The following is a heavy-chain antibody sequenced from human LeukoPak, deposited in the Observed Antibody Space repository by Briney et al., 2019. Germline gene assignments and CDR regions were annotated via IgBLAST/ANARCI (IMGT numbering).Heavy chain of an antibody. CDR2: ISASSSI. CDR1: GFTFSSYW. CDR3: AKGSYYDSSGYYYFDY. V-gene: IGHV3-23*01. J-gene: IGHJ4*02. D-gene: IGHD3-22*01. Sequence: GGPLRLSCAASGFTFSSYWMHWVRQAPGKGLEWVSGISASSSIYYAGSVKGRFTISRDNSKNTLYLQVNSLRADDTAVYYCAKGSYYDSSGYYYFDYWGQGTLVTVSS.